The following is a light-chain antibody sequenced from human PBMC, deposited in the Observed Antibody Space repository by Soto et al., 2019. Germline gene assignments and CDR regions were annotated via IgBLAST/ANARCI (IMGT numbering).Light chain of an antibody. J-gene: IGLJ7*01. CDR1: SGHSNYA. V-gene: IGLV4-69*01. CDR2: VNSGGSH. Sequence: QPVLTQSPSASASLGASVKLTCTLSSGHSNYAIAWHQQQPEKGPRYLMKVNSGGSHIKGDGIPDRFSGSSSGAERYLFISSLQSEDEADYYCQTWGTGSAFVVFGGGTQLTSS. CDR3: QTWGTGSAFVV.